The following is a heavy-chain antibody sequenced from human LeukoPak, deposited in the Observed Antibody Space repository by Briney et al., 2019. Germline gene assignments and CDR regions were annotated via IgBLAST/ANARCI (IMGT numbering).Heavy chain of an antibody. J-gene: IGHJ1*01. CDR1: GGSISSYY. D-gene: IGHD2-21*01. CDR3: AQLAPYSPAYSQH. CDR2: IYHSGTT. Sequence: SETLSLTCTVSGGSISSYYWTWIRQPPGKGLEWIGYIYHSGTTNYNPSLRSRVTISVDTSKNQFSLRLNSVAAADTAVYYCAQLAPYSPAYSQHWGQGTLVTVSS. V-gene: IGHV4-59*01.